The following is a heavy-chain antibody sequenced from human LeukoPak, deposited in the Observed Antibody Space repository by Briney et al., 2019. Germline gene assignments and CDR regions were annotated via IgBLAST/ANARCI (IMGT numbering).Heavy chain of an antibody. V-gene: IGHV3-30-3*01. CDR1: GFTFSSYA. D-gene: IGHD6-19*01. Sequence: PGGSLRLSCAASGFTFSSYAMHWVRQAPSKGLEWVAVISYDGSNKYYADSVKGRFTISRDNSKNTLYLQMNSLRAEDTAVYYCARDGPAVAGTWYFDYWGQGTLVTVSS. J-gene: IGHJ4*02. CDR2: ISYDGSNK. CDR3: ARDGPAVAGTWYFDY.